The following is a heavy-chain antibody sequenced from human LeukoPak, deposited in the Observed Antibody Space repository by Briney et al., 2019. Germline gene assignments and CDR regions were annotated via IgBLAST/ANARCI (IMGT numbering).Heavy chain of an antibody. CDR1: GDSLFTNGVA. Sequence: SLTLSLTCGISGDSLFTNGVAWNWIRQSPSRGLEWLGRTYYRSKWSFEYALSVKSRISINADTSTNQFSLQLSSVTPEDTAVYYCARGKHSSFDIWGQGTLVTVSS. V-gene: IGHV6-1*01. CDR3: ARGKHSSFDI. CDR2: TYYRSKWSF. J-gene: IGHJ4*02. D-gene: IGHD6-13*01.